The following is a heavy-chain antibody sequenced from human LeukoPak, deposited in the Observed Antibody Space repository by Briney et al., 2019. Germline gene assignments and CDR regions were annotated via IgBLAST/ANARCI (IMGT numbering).Heavy chain of an antibody. V-gene: IGHV3-11*04. CDR3: ARDRDYGGDFPLGLDAFDI. Sequence: NAGGSLRLSCAASGSTFSDYYMSWIRQAPWKGLEWVSYITSSGKTIYYADSVKGRFTISRDNAKNSLYLQMNSLRAEDTAVYYCARDRDYGGDFPLGLDAFDIWGQGTMVTVSS. CDR1: GSTFSDYY. J-gene: IGHJ3*02. CDR2: ITSSGKTI. D-gene: IGHD4-23*01.